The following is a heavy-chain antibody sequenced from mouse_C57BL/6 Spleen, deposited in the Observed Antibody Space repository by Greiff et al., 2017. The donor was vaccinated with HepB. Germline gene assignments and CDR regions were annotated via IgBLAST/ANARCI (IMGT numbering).Heavy chain of an antibody. CDR1: GFTFSDYY. Sequence: EVQLVESGGGLVQPGGSLKLSCAASGFTFSDYYMYWVRQTPEKRLEWVAYISNGGGSTYYPDTVKGRFTISRDNAKNTLYLQMSRLKSEDTAMYYCARRGDGSRYWYFDVWGTGTTVTVSS. D-gene: IGHD2-3*01. CDR2: ISNGGGST. J-gene: IGHJ1*03. CDR3: ARRGDGSRYWYFDV. V-gene: IGHV5-12*01.